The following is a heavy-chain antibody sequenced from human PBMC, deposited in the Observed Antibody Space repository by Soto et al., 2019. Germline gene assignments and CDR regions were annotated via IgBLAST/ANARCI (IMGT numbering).Heavy chain of an antibody. Sequence: QVQLVQSGAEVKKPGASVKVSCKASGYTFTSYAMHWVRQAPGQRLEWMGWINAGNGNTKYSQKFQGRVTITRDTSASTAYMELSSLRSEDTAVYYCAREWSSSWYPRTYYYYGMDVWGQGTTVTVSS. CDR2: INAGNGNT. V-gene: IGHV1-3*01. D-gene: IGHD6-13*01. J-gene: IGHJ6*02. CDR1: GYTFTSYA. CDR3: AREWSSSWYPRTYYYYGMDV.